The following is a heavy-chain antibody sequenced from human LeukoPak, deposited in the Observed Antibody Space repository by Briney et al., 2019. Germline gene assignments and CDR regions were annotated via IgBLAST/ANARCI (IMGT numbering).Heavy chain of an antibody. CDR2: MYAGGST. Sequence: VGSLRLSCAASGFSVSNNYVNWVRQAPGKGLEWVSVMYAGGSTVYADSVKGRFTISTDNSKNTLYLQMNSLRPEDTAVYYCARDLRYSVSWYWYFDLWGRGTLVTVSS. CDR3: ARDLRYSVSWYWYFDL. J-gene: IGHJ2*01. CDR1: GFSVSNNY. V-gene: IGHV3-53*01. D-gene: IGHD5/OR15-5a*01.